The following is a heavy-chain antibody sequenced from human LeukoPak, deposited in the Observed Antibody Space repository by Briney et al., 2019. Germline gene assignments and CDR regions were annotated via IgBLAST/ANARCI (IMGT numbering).Heavy chain of an antibody. J-gene: IGHJ1*01. D-gene: IGHD2-15*01. V-gene: IGHV3-30-3*01. CDR1: GLTLRSYS. CDR3: ARIYCGSGSCFEYFQH. Sequence: GRSLRLSCEASGLTLRSYSMHWVRQAPGKGLEWVAFVSYDASHKFYAVSVKGRFIISRDNAKNSLFLQMNSLRAEDTAVYYCARIYCGSGSCFEYFQHWGQGTLVTVSS. CDR2: VSYDASHK.